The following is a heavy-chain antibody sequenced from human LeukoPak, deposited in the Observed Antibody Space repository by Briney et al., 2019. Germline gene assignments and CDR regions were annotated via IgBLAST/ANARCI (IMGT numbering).Heavy chain of an antibody. CDR3: ARQGCTATSCHTIDY. D-gene: IGHD2-2*02. CDR2: IYPVDSET. CDR1: GYTYTKSW. J-gene: IGHJ4*02. Sequence: GESLKISCKGSGYTYTKSWIAWVRQMPGKGLELMGIIYPVDSETRYSPSFQGQVTISVDKSISTAYLQWSSLKASDTAMYYCARQGCTATSCHTIDYWGQGTLVTVSS. V-gene: IGHV5-51*01.